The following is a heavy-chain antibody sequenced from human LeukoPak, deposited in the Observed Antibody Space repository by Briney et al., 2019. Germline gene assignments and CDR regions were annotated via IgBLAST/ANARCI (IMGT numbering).Heavy chain of an antibody. CDR1: GGSISSYY. V-gene: IGHV4-59*01. CDR2: IYYSGCT. J-gene: IGHJ6*03. Sequence: SETLSLTCTVSGGSISSYYWSWIRQPPGKGLKWIGNIYYSGCTTYSPSLRSRVTISVDTSKNQFSLKLSSVTAADTAVYYCARETSQKGAHYMDVWGKGTTITISS. D-gene: IGHD3-16*01. CDR3: ARETSQKGAHYMDV.